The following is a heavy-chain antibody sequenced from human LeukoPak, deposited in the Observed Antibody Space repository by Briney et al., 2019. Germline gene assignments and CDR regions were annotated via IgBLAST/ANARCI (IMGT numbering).Heavy chain of an antibody. CDR2: IYTSGSA. D-gene: IGHD3-10*01. CDR3: ARDGGLREAYGY. V-gene: IGHV4-61*02. Sequence: SSETLSLTCTVSGGSISSGSYYWSWIRQPAGKGLEWIGRIYTSGSANYNPSLKSRVTISADTSKNQFSPKLSSVTAADTAVYYCARDGGLREAYGYWGQGTLVTVSS. J-gene: IGHJ4*02. CDR1: GGSISSGSYY.